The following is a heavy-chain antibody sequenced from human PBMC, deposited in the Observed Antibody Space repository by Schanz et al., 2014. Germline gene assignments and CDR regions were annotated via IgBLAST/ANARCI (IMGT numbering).Heavy chain of an antibody. J-gene: IGHJ4*02. CDR2: INPSGGGT. V-gene: IGHV1-46*01. CDR1: GYTFVSYS. CDR3: ARGRTFDY. Sequence: QVHLVQSGAEVHKPGASVKVSCKASGYTFVSYSMHWVRQAPGQGLEWMGIINPSGGGTSYALRFQDRVTVTRDTSRSTVYMELSSLRSEDTAVYYCARGRTFDYWGQGTLVTVSS.